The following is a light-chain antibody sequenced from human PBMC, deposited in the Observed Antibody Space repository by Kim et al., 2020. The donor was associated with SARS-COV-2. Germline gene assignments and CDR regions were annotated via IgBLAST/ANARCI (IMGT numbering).Light chain of an antibody. CDR3: SSYAGTNYPYV. CDR1: SSDVGGYNY. CDR2: EVT. V-gene: IGLV2-8*01. J-gene: IGLJ1*01. Sequence: TVSCTATSSDVGGYNYVSWYQQHPGKAPKLMIYEVTERPSGVPNRFSGSKSGNTASLTVSGLQAEDEADYYCSSYAGTNYPYVFGPGTKVTVL.